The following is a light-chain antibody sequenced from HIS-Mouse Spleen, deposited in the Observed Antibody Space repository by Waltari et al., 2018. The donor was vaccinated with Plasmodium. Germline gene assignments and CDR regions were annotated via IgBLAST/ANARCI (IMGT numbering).Light chain of an antibody. CDR2: DAS. Sequence: GSPGQSITIHCTGTSSDVGGYNHVSWYQQHPVKAPKLMIYDASNRPSGVSNRFSGSKSGNTASLTISGLQAEDEADYYCSSYTSSSTVVFGGGTKLTVL. CDR1: SSDVGGYNH. V-gene: IGLV2-14*03. J-gene: IGLJ2*01. CDR3: SSYTSSSTVV.